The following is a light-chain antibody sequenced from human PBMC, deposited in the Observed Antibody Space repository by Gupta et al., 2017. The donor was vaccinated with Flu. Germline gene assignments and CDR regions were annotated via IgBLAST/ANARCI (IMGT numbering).Light chain of an antibody. V-gene: IGKV1-39*01. CDR3: QQTVSPPLT. CDR2: GAS. J-gene: IGKJ4*01. Sequence: EIQMTQSPSSLSASVGDGVTITCRASQNINIYLNWYQQKPGKAPKLLIYGASNVHSGVPSRFSGSRSGTDFTLTISSRQPEDFAIYYCQQTVSPPLTFGEGTRVEIK. CDR1: QNINIY.